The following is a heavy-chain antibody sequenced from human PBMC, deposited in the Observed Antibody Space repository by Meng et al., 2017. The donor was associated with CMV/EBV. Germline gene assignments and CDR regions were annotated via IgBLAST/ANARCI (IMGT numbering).Heavy chain of an antibody. CDR2: MNPNSGNT. D-gene: IGHD5-24*01. Sequence: ASVKVSCKASGYTFTSYDINWVRQATGQGLEWMGWMNPNSGNTGYAQKFQGRVTMTRDTSTSTVYMELSSLRSEDTAVYYCAERDGYKGAFDIWGQGTMVTVSS. V-gene: IGHV1-8*01. CDR1: GYTFTSYD. CDR3: AERDGYKGAFDI. J-gene: IGHJ3*02.